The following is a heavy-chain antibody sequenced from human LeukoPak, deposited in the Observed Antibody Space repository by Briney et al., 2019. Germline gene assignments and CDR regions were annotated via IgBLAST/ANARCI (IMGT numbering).Heavy chain of an antibody. Sequence: PSETLSLTCAVYGGSFSGYYWSWLRQPPGKGLEWIGEINHSGSTNYNPSLKSRITISVDTSKNQFSLKLISVTAADTAVYYCARKASIRGGFHWGQGTLVAVSS. D-gene: IGHD2-2*01. CDR3: ARKASIRGGFH. CDR2: INHSGST. J-gene: IGHJ4*02. V-gene: IGHV4-34*01. CDR1: GGSFSGYY.